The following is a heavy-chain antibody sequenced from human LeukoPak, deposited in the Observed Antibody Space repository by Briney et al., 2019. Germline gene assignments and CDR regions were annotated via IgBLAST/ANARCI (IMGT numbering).Heavy chain of an antibody. J-gene: IGHJ4*02. CDR2: IYSGGST. Sequence: GGSLILSCAASGFTVSSNYMSWVRQAPGKGLEWVSVIYSGGSTYYADSVKGRFTISRDNSKNTLYLQMNSLRAEDTAVYYCARGPDYYDSSGYLDYWGQGTLVTVSS. CDR3: ARGPDYYDSSGYLDY. V-gene: IGHV3-66*01. D-gene: IGHD3-22*01. CDR1: GFTVSSNY.